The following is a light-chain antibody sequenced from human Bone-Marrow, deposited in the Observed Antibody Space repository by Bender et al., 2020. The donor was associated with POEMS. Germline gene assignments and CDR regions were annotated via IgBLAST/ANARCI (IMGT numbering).Light chain of an antibody. CDR1: SSDVGSYNL. V-gene: IGLV2-23*03. J-gene: IGLJ2*01. CDR3: SSAAGGNKFV. CDR2: EGS. Sequence: QSALTQPASVSGSPGQSITISCTGTSSDVGSYNLVSWYQHHPGKAPKLMIYEGSKRPSGVSNRFSGSKSGSTASLTISGLQAEDEADYYCSSAAGGNKFVFGGGTKLTVL.